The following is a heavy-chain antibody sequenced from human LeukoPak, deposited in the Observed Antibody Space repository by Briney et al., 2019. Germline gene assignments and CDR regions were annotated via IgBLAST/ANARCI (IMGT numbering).Heavy chain of an antibody. CDR3: AKLRNTSPLYYFDY. V-gene: IGHV3-23*01. Sequence: GGSLRLSCAVSGFTFGICAMSWVRQAPGKGLEWVSTISGSGASTYYADSVKGRFIISRDTSKNTLYLQMNSLRAEDTAVYYCAKLRNTSPLYYFDYWGQGTLVTVSS. CDR1: GFTFGICA. D-gene: IGHD2/OR15-2a*01. J-gene: IGHJ4*02. CDR2: ISGSGAST.